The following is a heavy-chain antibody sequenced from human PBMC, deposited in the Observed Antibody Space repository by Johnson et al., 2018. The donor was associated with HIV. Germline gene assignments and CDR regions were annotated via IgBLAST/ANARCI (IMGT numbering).Heavy chain of an antibody. V-gene: IGHV3-66*03. CDR3: AKDPPGVDDIHAFDI. J-gene: IGHJ3*02. CDR2: IYSGGST. Sequence: VQLVESGGGLIQPGGSLRLSCAASGFTVSSNYMSWVRQAPGKGLEWVSVIYSGGSTYYADSVKGRFTISRDNSKNTLYLQMNSLRAEDTAVYYCAKDPPGVDDIHAFDIWGQGTMVTVSS. CDR1: GFTVSSNY. D-gene: IGHD3-9*01.